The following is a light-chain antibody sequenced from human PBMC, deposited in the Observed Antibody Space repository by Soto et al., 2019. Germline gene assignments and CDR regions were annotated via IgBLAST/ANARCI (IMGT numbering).Light chain of an antibody. CDR3: SSYAGSTYV. V-gene: IGLV2-8*01. J-gene: IGLJ1*01. Sequence: QSVLTQPASASGSPGQSFTISCTGTSSDVGGYNYVSWYQQHPVKAPKLMIYEVSKRPSGVPDRFSGSKSGNTASLTVSGLQAEDEADYYCSSYAGSTYVFGTGTKVTVL. CDR1: SSDVGGYNY. CDR2: EVS.